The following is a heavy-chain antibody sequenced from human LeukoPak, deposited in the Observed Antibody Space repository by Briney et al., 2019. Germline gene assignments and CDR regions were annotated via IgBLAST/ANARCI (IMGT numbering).Heavy chain of an antibody. CDR1: GYTFTSYG. CDR3: ATKTYYDFWSGQRFDAFDI. V-gene: IGHV1-18*01. Sequence: GASVKVSCKASGYTFTSYGISWVRQAPGQGLEWMGWISAYNGNTNYAQKLQGRVTMTTDTSTSTAYMELRSLRSDDTAVYYCATKTYYDFWSGQRFDAFDIWGQGTMVTVSS. CDR2: ISAYNGNT. J-gene: IGHJ3*02. D-gene: IGHD3-3*01.